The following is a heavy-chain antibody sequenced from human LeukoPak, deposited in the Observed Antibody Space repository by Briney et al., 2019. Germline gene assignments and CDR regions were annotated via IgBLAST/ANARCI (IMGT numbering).Heavy chain of an antibody. V-gene: IGHV3-30*02. J-gene: IGHJ4*02. CDR1: GFTFSSYG. D-gene: IGHD2-2*01. CDR3: GGGSYQLLFH. Sequence: GGSLRLSCAASGFTFSSYGMHWVRQAPGKGLEWGGVIWYDASKKYYADSEKGRFTISRDNSKNTLYLQMNSLRAEDTAVYYCGGGSYQLLFHWGQGTLVTVSS. CDR2: IWYDASKK.